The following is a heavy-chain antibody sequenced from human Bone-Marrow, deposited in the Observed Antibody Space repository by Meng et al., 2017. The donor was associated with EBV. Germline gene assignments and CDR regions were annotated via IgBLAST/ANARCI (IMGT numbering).Heavy chain of an antibody. J-gene: IGHJ4*02. Sequence: VQRQEAGPGLVKPSGTLSLACAVSGGSISGSNWWSWVRQPPGKGLEWIGEIYHSGSTNYNPSLKSRVTISVDKSKNQFSLKLSSVTAADTAVYYCASLPDYGGNSGDYWGQGTLVTVSS. CDR2: IYHSGST. D-gene: IGHD4-23*01. CDR3: ASLPDYGGNSGDY. V-gene: IGHV4-4*02. CDR1: GGSISGSNW.